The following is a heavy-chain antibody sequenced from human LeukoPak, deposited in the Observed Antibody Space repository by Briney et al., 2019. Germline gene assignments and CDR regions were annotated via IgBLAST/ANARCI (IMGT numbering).Heavy chain of an antibody. CDR1: GGSISSYY. J-gene: IGHJ3*02. V-gene: IGHV4-59*08. Sequence: SETLSLTCTVSGGSISSYYWSWIRQPPGKGLEWIGHIYYSGSTNYNPSLKSRVTISVDTSKNQFSLKLSSVTAADTAVYYCASLAGAAFDIWGQGTMVTVSS. CDR3: ASLAGAAFDI. D-gene: IGHD3-10*01. CDR2: IYYSGST.